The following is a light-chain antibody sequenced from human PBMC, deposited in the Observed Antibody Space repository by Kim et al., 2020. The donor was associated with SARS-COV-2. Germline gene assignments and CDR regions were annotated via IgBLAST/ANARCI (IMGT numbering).Light chain of an antibody. Sequence: LSPGERATLSCRASQSLSSSYLAWYQHKLGQAPRLLIYGASSRATGIPDRFSGSGSGTDFSLTINRLEPEDFAVYYCQQYGTSPSTFGQGTNLEI. CDR2: GAS. J-gene: IGKJ2*02. CDR3: QQYGTSPST. CDR1: QSLSSSY. V-gene: IGKV3-20*01.